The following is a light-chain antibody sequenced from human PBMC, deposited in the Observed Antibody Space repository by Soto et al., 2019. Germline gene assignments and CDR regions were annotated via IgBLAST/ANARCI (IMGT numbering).Light chain of an antibody. CDR3: QQYGSLPWT. J-gene: IGKJ1*01. Sequence: EIVLTQSPDTLSLSPGERATLSCGASQSVSSNYLAWYQQIPGQAPRPLIYGASSRVPGIPDRFSGSGSGTDFTLTISRLEPEDFAVYYCQQYGSLPWTFGQGTKVDI. CDR2: GAS. V-gene: IGKV3-20*01. CDR1: QSVSSNY.